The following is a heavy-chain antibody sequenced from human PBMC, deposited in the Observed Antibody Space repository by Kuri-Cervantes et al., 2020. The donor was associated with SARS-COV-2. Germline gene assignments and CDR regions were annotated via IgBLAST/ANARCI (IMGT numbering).Heavy chain of an antibody. J-gene: IGHJ3*02. CDR2: ISYDGSNK. D-gene: IGHD3-16*01. Sequence: GESLKISCAASGFTFSSYAMHWVRQAPGKGLEWVAVISYDGSNKYYADSVKGRFTISRDNSKNTLYLQMNSLRAEDTAVYYCARSTWALGEHRRAHDAFDIWGQGTMVTVSS. CDR3: ARSTWALGEHRRAHDAFDI. CDR1: GFTFSSYA. V-gene: IGHV3-30-3*01.